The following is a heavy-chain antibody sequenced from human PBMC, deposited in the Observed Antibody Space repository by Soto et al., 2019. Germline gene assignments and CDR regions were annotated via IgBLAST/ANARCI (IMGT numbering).Heavy chain of an antibody. CDR1: GFTFSSYA. J-gene: IGHJ6*02. Sequence: EVQLLESGGGLVQPGGSLRLSCAASGFTFSSYAMSWVRQAPGKGLQWVSSISGSGGSTYYADSVKGRFTISRDNSKNTLFLQMNSLRDEDTAVYYCAKDLGYTSSWLHGMDVWGPGTTVTVSS. CDR2: ISGSGGST. V-gene: IGHV3-23*01. CDR3: AKDLGYTSSWLHGMDV. D-gene: IGHD6-13*01.